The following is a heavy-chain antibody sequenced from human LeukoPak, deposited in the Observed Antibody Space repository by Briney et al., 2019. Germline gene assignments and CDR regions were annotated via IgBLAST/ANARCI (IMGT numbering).Heavy chain of an antibody. CDR2: ISGSGGST. CDR1: GFTFSSYA. Sequence: GGSLRLSCAASGFTFSSYAMSWIRQAPGKGLEWVSAISGSGGSTYYADSVKGRFTISRDNSKNTLYLQMNSLRAEDTAVYCCAKLDVGDYDYWGQGTLVTVSS. D-gene: IGHD4-17*01. J-gene: IGHJ4*02. CDR3: AKLDVGDYDY. V-gene: IGHV3-23*01.